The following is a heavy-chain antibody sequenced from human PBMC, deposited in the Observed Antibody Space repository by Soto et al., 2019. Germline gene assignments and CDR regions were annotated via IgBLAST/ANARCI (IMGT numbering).Heavy chain of an antibody. D-gene: IGHD3-22*01. CDR3: ARRSYSSGYYMNYYYYGMDV. CDR1: GGTFSSYA. Sequence: QVQLVQSGAEVKKPGSSVKVSCKASGGTFSSYAISWVRQAPGQGLEWMGGIIPIFGTANYAQKFQGRVTITPDESTSTAYMELSSLRSEDTAVYYCARRSYSSGYYMNYYYYGMDVWGQGTTVTVSS. CDR2: IIPIFGTA. V-gene: IGHV1-69*01. J-gene: IGHJ6*02.